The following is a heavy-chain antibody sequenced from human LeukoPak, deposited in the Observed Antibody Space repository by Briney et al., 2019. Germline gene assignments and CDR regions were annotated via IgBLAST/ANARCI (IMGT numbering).Heavy chain of an antibody. CDR3: AKGSPDVEMTYYYYYGMDV. CDR1: GFTFSSYA. D-gene: IGHD5-24*01. J-gene: IGHJ6*02. V-gene: IGHV3-23*01. Sequence: GGSLRLSCAASGFTFSSYAMSWVRQAPGKGLEWVSAISGSGGSTYYADSVKGRFTISRDNSKNTLYLQMNSLRAEDTAVYYCAKGSPDVEMTYYYYYGMDVWGQGTTVTVSS. CDR2: ISGSGGST.